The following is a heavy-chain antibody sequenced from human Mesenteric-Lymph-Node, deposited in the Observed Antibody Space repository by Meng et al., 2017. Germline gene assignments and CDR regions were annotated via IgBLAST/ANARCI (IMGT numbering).Heavy chain of an antibody. Sequence: GGSLRLSCAASGVNVRSNYMSWVRQAPGKGLEWVSVIYSSGTTYYADSVKGRFTISRDNSKNTLFLQMNSLRAEDTAVYYCARVITMVSYYFDYWGQGTLVTVSS. CDR2: IYSSGTT. J-gene: IGHJ4*02. CDR1: GVNVRSNY. CDR3: ARVITMVSYYFDY. D-gene: IGHD3-10*01. V-gene: IGHV3-66*02.